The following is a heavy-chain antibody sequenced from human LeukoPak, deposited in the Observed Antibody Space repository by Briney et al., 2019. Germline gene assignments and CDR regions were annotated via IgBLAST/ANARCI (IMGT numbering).Heavy chain of an antibody. CDR1: GFSFSSYW. J-gene: IGHJ4*02. CDR3: ARDLTPEGASDY. V-gene: IGHV3-7*01. CDR2: IRQDGSEK. Sequence: PGGSLRLSCAASGFSFSSYWMSWVRQAPGKGLEWVANIRQDGSEKYYVDSVKGRFTISRDNAKNSLYLQMNSLKAEDTAVYYCARDLTPEGASDYWGQGTLVTVSS. D-gene: IGHD4-17*01.